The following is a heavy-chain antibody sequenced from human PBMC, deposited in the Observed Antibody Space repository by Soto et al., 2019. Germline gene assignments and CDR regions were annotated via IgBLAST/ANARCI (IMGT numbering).Heavy chain of an antibody. V-gene: IGHV3-11*05. CDR3: ARVKNDYDGSGFFDY. J-gene: IGHJ4*02. Sequence: GGSLRLSCAASGFTFSDYYMSWIRQAPGKGLEWVSYISSSSSYTNYADSVKGRFTISRDNAKNSLYLQMNSLRAEDTAVYYCARVKNDYDGSGFFDYWGQGTPVTVSS. D-gene: IGHD4-17*01. CDR1: GFTFSDYY. CDR2: ISSSSSYT.